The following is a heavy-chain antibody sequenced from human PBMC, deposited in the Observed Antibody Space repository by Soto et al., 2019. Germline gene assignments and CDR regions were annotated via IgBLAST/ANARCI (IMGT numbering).Heavy chain of an antibody. J-gene: IGHJ5*02. CDR2: ISGSGGST. D-gene: IGHD3-10*01. Sequence: GGSLRLSCAASGFTFSSYAMSWVRQAPGKGLEWVSAISGSGGSTYYADSVKGRFTISRDNSKNTLYLQMNSLRAEDTAVYYCAKYGDLWPGYNWFDPWGQGTLVTVSS. CDR3: AKYGDLWPGYNWFDP. CDR1: GFTFSSYA. V-gene: IGHV3-23*01.